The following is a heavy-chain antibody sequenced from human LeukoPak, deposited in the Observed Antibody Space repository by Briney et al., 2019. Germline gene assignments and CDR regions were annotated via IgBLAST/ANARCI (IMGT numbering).Heavy chain of an antibody. J-gene: IGHJ4*02. D-gene: IGHD6-19*01. CDR1: GGSISSGSYY. Sequence: PSETLSLTCTVSGGSISSGSYYWSWIRQPAGKGLEWIGRIYTSGSTNYNPSLKSRVTISVDTSKNQFSLKLSSVTAADTAVYYCARYNSGWYSFDYWGQGTLVTVSS. CDR2: IYTSGST. CDR3: ARYNSGWYSFDY. V-gene: IGHV4-61*02.